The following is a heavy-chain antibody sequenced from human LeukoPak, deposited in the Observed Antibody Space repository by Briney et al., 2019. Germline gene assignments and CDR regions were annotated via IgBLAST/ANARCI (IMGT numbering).Heavy chain of an antibody. CDR2: ISSSGRII. CDR3: ASVHYYGMEV. V-gene: IGHV3-11*01. CDR1: GFTFSDYY. D-gene: IGHD2-8*01. J-gene: IGHJ6*02. Sequence: SGGSLRLSCAASGFTFSDYYMSWIRQAPGKGLEWVSYISSSGRIIYYADSVKGRFTISRDNAKNSLFLQMNSLRAEDTAVYYCASVHYYGMEVWGQGTTATVSS.